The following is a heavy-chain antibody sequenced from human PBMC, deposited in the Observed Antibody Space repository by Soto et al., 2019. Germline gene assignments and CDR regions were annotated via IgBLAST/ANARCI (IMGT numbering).Heavy chain of an antibody. J-gene: IGHJ4*02. D-gene: IGHD2-2*01. CDR2: IKQDGSEK. V-gene: IGHV3-7*05. Sequence: EVQLVESGGGLVQPGGSLRLSCAASGFTFSRYWMSWVRQAPGKGLEWVANIKQDGSEKYYVDSVKGRFTISRDNAKNSLFLQMNSLRAEDTDVYYCARWIDASAGYFDFWGQGTLVTVSS. CDR3: ARWIDASAGYFDF. CDR1: GFTFSRYW.